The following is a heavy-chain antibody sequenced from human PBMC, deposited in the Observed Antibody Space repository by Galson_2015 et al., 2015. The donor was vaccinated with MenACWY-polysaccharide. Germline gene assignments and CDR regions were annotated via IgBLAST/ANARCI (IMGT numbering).Heavy chain of an antibody. Sequence: SLRLSCAAPGFTFSSYWMHWVRQAPGKGLMWVSRIDSDGSSTRYADSVKGRFTISRDNAKNTLYLQMNSLRAEEMAVYYCARGNYYGMDVWGQGTTVTVFS. CDR1: GFTFSSYW. CDR3: ARGNYYGMDV. CDR2: IDSDGSST. V-gene: IGHV3-74*01. J-gene: IGHJ6*02.